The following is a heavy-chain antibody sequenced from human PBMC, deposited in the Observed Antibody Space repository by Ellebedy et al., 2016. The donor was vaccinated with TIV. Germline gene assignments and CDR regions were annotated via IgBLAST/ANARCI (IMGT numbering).Heavy chain of an antibody. D-gene: IGHD3-10*01. V-gene: IGHV3-73*01. CDR2: IRSKTNNYAT. Sequence: GESLKISCAASGFTFSGSAMHWVRQASGKGLEWVGRIRSKTNNYATAYAASVRGRFTISRDDSKNSAYLQMNSLRAEDTAVYYCAMDTSDYYYMDVWGKGTTVTVSS. CDR3: AMDTSDYYYMDV. CDR1: GFTFSGSA. J-gene: IGHJ6*03.